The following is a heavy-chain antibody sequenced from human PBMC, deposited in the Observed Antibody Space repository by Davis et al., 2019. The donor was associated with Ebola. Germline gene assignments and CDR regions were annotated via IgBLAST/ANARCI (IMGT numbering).Heavy chain of an antibody. D-gene: IGHD6-6*01. CDR1: GYTFTSYA. Sequence: ASVKVSCKASGYTFTSYAMHWVRQAPGQRLEWMGWINAGNGNTKSSQKFQGRVTMTRNTSISTAYMELSSLRSEDTAVYYCARGRKAARPGAYYFDYWGQGTLVTVSS. CDR3: ARGRKAARPGAYYFDY. V-gene: IGHV1-3*01. J-gene: IGHJ4*02. CDR2: INAGNGNT.